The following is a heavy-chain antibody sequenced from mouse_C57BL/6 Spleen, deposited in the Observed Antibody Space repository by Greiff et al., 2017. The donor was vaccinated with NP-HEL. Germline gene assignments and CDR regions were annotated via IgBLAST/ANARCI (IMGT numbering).Heavy chain of an antibody. CDR2: IHPNSGST. CDR1: GYTFTSYW. V-gene: IGHV1-64*01. CDR3: AREVEGYWYFDV. J-gene: IGHJ1*03. Sequence: VQLQQSGAELVKPGASVKLSCKASGYTFTSYWMHWVKQRPGQGLEWIGMIHPNSGSTNYNEKFKSKATLTVDKSSSTAYMQLSSLTSEDSAVYYCAREVEGYWYFDVWGTGTTVTVSS.